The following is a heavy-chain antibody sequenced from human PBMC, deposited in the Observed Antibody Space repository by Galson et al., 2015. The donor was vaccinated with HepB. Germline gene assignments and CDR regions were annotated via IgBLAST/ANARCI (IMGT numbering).Heavy chain of an antibody. D-gene: IGHD2-2*01. Sequence: SVKVSCKASGYTFTGYYMHWVRQAPGQGLEWMGRINPNSGGTNYAQKFQGRVTMTRDTSISTAYMELSRLRSDDTAVYYCARERYCSSTSCHGWFDPWGQGTLVTVSS. V-gene: IGHV1-2*06. CDR1: GYTFTGYY. CDR3: ARERYCSSTSCHGWFDP. CDR2: INPNSGGT. J-gene: IGHJ5*02.